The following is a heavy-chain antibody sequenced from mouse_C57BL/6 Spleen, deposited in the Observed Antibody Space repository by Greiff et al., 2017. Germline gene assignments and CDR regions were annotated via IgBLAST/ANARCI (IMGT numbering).Heavy chain of an antibody. D-gene: IGHD1-1*01. V-gene: IGHV1-59*01. Sequence: QVQLQQPGAELVRPGTSVKLSCKASGYTFTSYWMPWVKQRPGQGLEWIGVIDPSGSYTNYTHKFKGQATLTVDPSSSTAYMQLSSLTSEDSAVYYCTRASITTVPPLDYWGQGTTLTVAS. J-gene: IGHJ2*01. CDR1: GYTFTSYW. CDR2: IDPSGSYT. CDR3: TRASITTVPPLDY.